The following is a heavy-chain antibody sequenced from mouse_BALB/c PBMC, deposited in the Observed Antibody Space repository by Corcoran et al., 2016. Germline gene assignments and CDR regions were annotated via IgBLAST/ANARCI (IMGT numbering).Heavy chain of an antibody. Sequence: EVQLQQSGPELVKPGASVKMSCKASGYTFTSYVMHWVKQKPGQGLEWIGYINPYNDGTKYNAKFKGKATLTSDKSSSTAYMELSSLTSEDSEVYYCAEGGGSLYFDYWGQGTTLTVSS. V-gene: IGHV1S136*01. CDR1: GYTFTSYV. CDR3: AEGGGSLYFDY. CDR2: INPYNDGT. J-gene: IGHJ2*01.